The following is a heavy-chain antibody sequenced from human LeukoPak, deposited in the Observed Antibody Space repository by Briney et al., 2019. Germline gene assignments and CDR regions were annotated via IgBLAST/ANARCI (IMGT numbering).Heavy chain of an antibody. CDR2: IYHSGST. CDR3: ARVTVTTAAFDY. V-gene: IGHV4-38-2*01. CDR1: GYSISSAYY. Sequence: SETLSLTCAVSGYSISSAYYWGWIRQPPGKGLEWIGSIYHSGSTDYSPSLKSRVTISVDTSKNQFSLKLSSVTAADTAVYYCARVTVTTAAFDYWGQGTLVTVSS. D-gene: IGHD4-17*01. J-gene: IGHJ4*02.